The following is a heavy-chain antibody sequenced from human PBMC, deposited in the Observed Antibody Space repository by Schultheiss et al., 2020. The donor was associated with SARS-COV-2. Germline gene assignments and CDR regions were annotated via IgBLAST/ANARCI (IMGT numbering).Heavy chain of an antibody. J-gene: IGHJ4*02. CDR3: AREDRGGGNLWHY. CDR1: GGSISSYY. V-gene: IGHV4-59*12. Sequence: SETLSLTCTVSGGSISSYYWSWIRQPPGKGLEWIGYIYYSGSTNYNPSLKSRVTISVDTSKNQFSLKLSSVTAADTAVYYCAREDRGGGNLWHYWGQGTLVTVSS. D-gene: IGHD2-15*01. CDR2: IYYSGST.